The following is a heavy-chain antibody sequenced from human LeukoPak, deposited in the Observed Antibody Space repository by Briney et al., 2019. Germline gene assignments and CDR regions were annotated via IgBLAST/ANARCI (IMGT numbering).Heavy chain of an antibody. D-gene: IGHD3-22*01. CDR2: INPNSGGT. CDR3: ARDHGIDSSGYYY. CDR1: GYTFTGYY. V-gene: IGHV1-2*06. J-gene: IGHJ4*02. Sequence: ASVKVSCKASGYTFTGYYMHWMRQAPGQGLEWMGRINPNSGGTNYAQKFQGRVTMTRDTSISTAYMELSRLRSDDTAVYYCARDHGIDSSGYYYWGQGTLVTVSS.